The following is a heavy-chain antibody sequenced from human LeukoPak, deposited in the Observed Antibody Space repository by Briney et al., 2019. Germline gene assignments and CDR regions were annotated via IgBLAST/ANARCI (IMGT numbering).Heavy chain of an antibody. CDR1: GDTFNNYN. V-gene: IGHV1-69*13. Sequence: GASVKVSCKASGDTFNNYNVNWVRQAPGQGLEWMGGITPIFGTANYAQKFQGRVTITAAESTSTAYLELRSLTSEDTAVYYCARGDLGNFDYWGQGTLVTVSS. D-gene: IGHD3-16*01. CDR3: ARGDLGNFDY. CDR2: ITPIFGTA. J-gene: IGHJ4*02.